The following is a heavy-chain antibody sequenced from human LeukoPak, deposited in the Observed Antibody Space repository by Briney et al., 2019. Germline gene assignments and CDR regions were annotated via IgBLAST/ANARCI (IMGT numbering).Heavy chain of an antibody. Sequence: GGSLRLSCAASGFTFNTYVMNWVRQAPGKGLVWVSGISGSGDRTYYADSVKGRFTISRDNSKNTLYLQMNSLRAEDTAVYYCAKAPLYCANGVCYSYYYYGMDVWGQGTTVTVSS. D-gene: IGHD2-8*01. CDR1: GFTFNTYV. CDR2: ISGSGDRT. J-gene: IGHJ6*02. V-gene: IGHV3-23*01. CDR3: AKAPLYCANGVCYSYYYYGMDV.